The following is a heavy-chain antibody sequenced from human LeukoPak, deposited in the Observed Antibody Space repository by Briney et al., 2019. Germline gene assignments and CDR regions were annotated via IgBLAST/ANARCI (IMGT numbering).Heavy chain of an antibody. CDR1: GYSISSGYY. CDR3: ASFHCRGDCHDY. V-gene: IGHV4-38-2*01. Sequence: SETLSLTCAVSGYSISSGYYWGWIRQPPGKGLEWIGSIYHSGSTYYNPSLKSRVIISVDTSKNQFSLKLSSVTAADTAVYYCASFHCRGDCHDYWGQGTLVTVSS. CDR2: IYHSGST. J-gene: IGHJ4*02. D-gene: IGHD2-21*01.